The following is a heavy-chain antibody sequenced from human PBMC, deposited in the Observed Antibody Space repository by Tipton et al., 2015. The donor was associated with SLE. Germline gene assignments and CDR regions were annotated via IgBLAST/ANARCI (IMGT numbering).Heavy chain of an antibody. CDR1: GVSISSSISY. CDR3: ARMRGGYNAHY. D-gene: IGHD5-24*01. CDR2: ISYSGST. V-gene: IGHV4-61*05. Sequence: TLSLTCTVSGVSISSSISYWAWIRQPPGKGLEWIGYISYSGSTNYNPSLRSRVTISLDTSKNQFSLKVRSVTTADTAVYYCARMRGGYNAHYWGQGILVTVSS. J-gene: IGHJ4*02.